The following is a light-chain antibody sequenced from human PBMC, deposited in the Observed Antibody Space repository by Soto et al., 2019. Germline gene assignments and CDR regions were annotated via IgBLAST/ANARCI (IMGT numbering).Light chain of an antibody. CDR3: TSYTSSSTYV. J-gene: IGLJ1*01. V-gene: IGLV2-14*01. CDR1: SSDVGGYNY. CDR2: DVN. Sequence: QSALTQPASVSGSPGQSITISCTGTSSDVGGYNYVSWYQQHPGKAPKLMIYDVNNRPSGVSNRFSGSKSGNTASLTISGLQAEDEADYYCTSYTSSSTYVXGTGTKLTVL.